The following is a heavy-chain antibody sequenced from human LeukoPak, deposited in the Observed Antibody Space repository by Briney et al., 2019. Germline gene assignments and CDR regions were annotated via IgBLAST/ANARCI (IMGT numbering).Heavy chain of an antibody. CDR2: IYHSGST. J-gene: IGHJ4*02. CDR1: GGSISSGGYY. V-gene: IGHV4-30-2*01. CDR3: ASFSSGYYFAY. Sequence: SQTLSLTCTVSGGSISSGGYYWSWIRQPPGKGLEWIGYIYHSGSTYYNPSLKSRVTISVDRSKNQFSLKLSSVTAADTAVYYCASFSSGYYFAYWGQGTLVTVSS. D-gene: IGHD3-22*01.